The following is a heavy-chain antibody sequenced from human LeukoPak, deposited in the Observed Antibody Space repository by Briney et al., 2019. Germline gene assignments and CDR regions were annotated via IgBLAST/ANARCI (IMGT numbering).Heavy chain of an antibody. CDR3: ERLVCQAFDI. V-gene: IGHV5-51*01. CDR1: GYSFTGYW. CDR2: IYPGDSDN. D-gene: IGHD2-8*01. Sequence: GESLKISWKTSGYSFTGYWIAWVRQMPGKGLEWMGIIYPGDSDNTYSPSFQGHVTTPDDKANNTAFLRWSSLKASDTSMYYCERLVCQAFDIWGKGTMVTVSS. J-gene: IGHJ3*02.